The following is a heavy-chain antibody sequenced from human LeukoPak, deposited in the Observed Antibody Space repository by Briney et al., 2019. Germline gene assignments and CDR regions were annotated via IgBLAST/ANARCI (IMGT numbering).Heavy chain of an antibody. D-gene: IGHD2-21*01. CDR1: GFTSSVFW. Sequence: GGSLRLSCAAPGFTSSVFWLTWAGKAQGKGLVWVSHILSDGTTTRHADSVKGRFTISRDNARNTLYLQMNSLRDEDTAVYYCAREGIPSWGQGTLVTVSS. V-gene: IGHV3-74*01. CDR3: AREGIPS. CDR2: ILSDGTTT. J-gene: IGHJ5*02.